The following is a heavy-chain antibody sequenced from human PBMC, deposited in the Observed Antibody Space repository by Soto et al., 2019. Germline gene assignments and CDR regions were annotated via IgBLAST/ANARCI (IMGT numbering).Heavy chain of an antibody. CDR3: ARAGYCSGGICFHGNCDY. V-gene: IGHV1-46*01. J-gene: IGHJ4*02. D-gene: IGHD2-15*01. Sequence: QVQLVQSGAEVKRPGASVKVSCKASGYTFTTYYMHWVRQAPGQGLEWLGIINPNGGSTTYGQKFHGRVTMTRDTSTSTVYLELSSLRSEDTAVYYCARAGYCSGGICFHGNCDYWGQGPLVTVSA. CDR2: INPNGGST. CDR1: GYTFTTYY.